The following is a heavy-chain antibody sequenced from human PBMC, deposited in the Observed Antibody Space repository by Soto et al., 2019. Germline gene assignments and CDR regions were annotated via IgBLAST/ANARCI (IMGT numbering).Heavy chain of an antibody. CDR2: ISGSGGST. Sequence: EVQLLASGGGLVQPGGSLRLSCAASGFTFSSYAMSWVRQAPGKGLEWVSAISGSGGSTYYADSVKGRFTISRDNSKNTLSLQMNSLRAEDTAVYYCAKAPCSIALSCVASFDIWGQGTMVTVSS. CDR3: AKAPCSIALSCVASFDI. D-gene: IGHD2-2*01. J-gene: IGHJ3*02. CDR1: GFTFSSYA. V-gene: IGHV3-23*01.